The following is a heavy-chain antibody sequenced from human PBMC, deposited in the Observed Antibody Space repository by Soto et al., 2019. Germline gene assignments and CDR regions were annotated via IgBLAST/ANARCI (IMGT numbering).Heavy chain of an antibody. CDR1: GGSISSYY. V-gene: IGHV4-59*01. Sequence: SETLSLTCTVSGGSISSYYWSWIRQPPAKGLEWIGYIYYSGSTNYNPSLKSRVTISVDTSKNQFSLKLSSVTAADTAVYYCARAGRKYQQNYYYYGMDVWGQGPTVTVSS. J-gene: IGHJ6*02. D-gene: IGHD2-2*01. CDR2: IYYSGST. CDR3: ARAGRKYQQNYYYYGMDV.